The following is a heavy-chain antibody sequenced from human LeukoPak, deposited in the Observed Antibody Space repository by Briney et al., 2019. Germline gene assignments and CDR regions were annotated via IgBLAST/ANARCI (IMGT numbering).Heavy chain of an antibody. CDR2: IWYDGSNK. J-gene: IGHJ6*02. Sequence: GGSLRLSCAASGFTFSTYGLHWVRQAPGKGLEWVALIWYDGSNKYYADSVKGRFTISRDNSKNTLYLQMNSLRAEDTAVYYCGPRCCGMDVWGQGATVTVSS. V-gene: IGHV3-33*01. CDR3: GPRCCGMDV. CDR1: GFTFSTYG.